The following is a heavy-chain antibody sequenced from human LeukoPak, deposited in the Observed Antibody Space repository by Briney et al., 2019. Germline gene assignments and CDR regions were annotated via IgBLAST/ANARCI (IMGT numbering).Heavy chain of an antibody. V-gene: IGHV3-21*01. J-gene: IGHJ4*02. D-gene: IGHD3-9*01. Sequence: GGSLRLSCAASRFTFTTYSMNWVRQAPGKGLEWVSSIGSSGGHIYYADSVRGRFTVSRDNAENSLFLQMNSLRVEDTAVYYCARSIGSDWSPFDCWGQGTLVSVSS. CDR3: ARSIGSDWSPFDC. CDR1: RFTFTTYS. CDR2: IGSSGGHI.